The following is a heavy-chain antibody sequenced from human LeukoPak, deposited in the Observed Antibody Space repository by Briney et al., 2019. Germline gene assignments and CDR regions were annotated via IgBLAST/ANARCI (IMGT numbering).Heavy chain of an antibody. D-gene: IGHD3-22*01. V-gene: IGHV1-2*02. Sequence: ASVKVSCKASGYTFTDYYMHWVRQAPGQGLEWMGWINPNSGDTNYAQKFQGRVTMTRDTSISTAFMELSSLTSDDTAVYHCARYYDSSGYYSDYWGQGTLVTVSS. CDR2: INPNSGDT. CDR3: ARYYDSSGYYSDY. CDR1: GYTFTDYY. J-gene: IGHJ4*02.